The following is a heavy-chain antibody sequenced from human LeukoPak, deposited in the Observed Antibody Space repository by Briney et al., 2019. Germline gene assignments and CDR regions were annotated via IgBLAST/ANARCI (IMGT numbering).Heavy chain of an antibody. CDR3: AMRRHCGGDCYGFDY. V-gene: IGHV3-21*01. D-gene: IGHD2-21*01. J-gene: IGHJ4*02. Sequence: GGSLRLSCAASGFTFSSYSMNWVRQAPGKGLVGVSSISISSSDIYYADSVKGRFTISRDNAKNSLYLQMNSLRAEDTAVYYCAMRRHCGGDCYGFDYWGQGTLVTVSS. CDR2: ISISSSDI. CDR1: GFTFSSYS.